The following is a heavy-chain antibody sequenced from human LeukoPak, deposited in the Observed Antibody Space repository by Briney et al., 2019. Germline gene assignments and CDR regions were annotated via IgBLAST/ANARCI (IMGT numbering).Heavy chain of an antibody. D-gene: IGHD7-27*01. V-gene: IGHV3-64D*06. CDR2: ISSTSAAT. Sequence: PGGSLRLSCSAPGFTFITYAMKWVRQAPGKGLEYISAISSTSAATYYADSVRGRFSISRDNSKNTLFLQMSSLKPEDTAIYYCGKPPGRGEDYWGQGTLVTVSS. CDR1: GFTFITYA. J-gene: IGHJ4*02. CDR3: GKPPGRGEDY.